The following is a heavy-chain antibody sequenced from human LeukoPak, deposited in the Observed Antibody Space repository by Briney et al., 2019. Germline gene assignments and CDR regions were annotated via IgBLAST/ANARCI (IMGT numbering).Heavy chain of an antibody. CDR1: GGTLSSYA. D-gene: IGHD3-10*01. Sequence: SVKVSCKASGGTLSSYAISWVRQAPGQGLEWMGGIIPIFGTANYAQKFQGRVTITADESTSTAYMELSSLRSEDTAVYYCASGGGLGELQVDYWGQGTLVTVSS. CDR3: ASGGGLGELQVDY. J-gene: IGHJ4*02. CDR2: IIPIFGTA. V-gene: IGHV1-69*13.